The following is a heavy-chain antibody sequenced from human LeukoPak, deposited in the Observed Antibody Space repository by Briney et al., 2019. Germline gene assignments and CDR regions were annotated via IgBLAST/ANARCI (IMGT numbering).Heavy chain of an antibody. Sequence: VASEKLSCKASGYTLTSHYITWVRHAPAQGLEWMGWIISYSDNPTYAQNHQGRVTMSTDTSTSAAYMELRSLRSDDTAVYYCARSPHYCGGGSCYFDVFDIWGQGTMVTVSS. J-gene: IGHJ3*02. V-gene: IGHV1-18*01. CDR3: ARSPHYCGGGSCYFDVFDI. CDR2: IISYSDNP. D-gene: IGHD2-15*01. CDR1: GYTLTSHY.